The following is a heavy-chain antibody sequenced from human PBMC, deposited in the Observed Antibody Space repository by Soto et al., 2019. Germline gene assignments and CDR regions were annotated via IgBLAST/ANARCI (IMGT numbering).Heavy chain of an antibody. J-gene: IGHJ6*02. CDR2: IWYDGSNK. CDR1: GFTFSSYG. V-gene: IGHV3-33*01. Sequence: QVQLVESGGGVVQPGRSLRLSCAASGFTFSSYGMHWVRQAPGKGLEWVAVIWYDGSNKYYADSVKGRFTISRDNSKNTLYLQMNRLRAEDTAVYYCARGIRSGYDYYYGMDVWGQGTTVTVSS. CDR3: ARGIRSGYDYYYGMDV. D-gene: IGHD2-15*01.